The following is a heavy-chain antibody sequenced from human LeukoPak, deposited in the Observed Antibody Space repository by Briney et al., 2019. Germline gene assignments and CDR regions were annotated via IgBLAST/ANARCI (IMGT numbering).Heavy chain of an antibody. Sequence: GGSLRLSCAASGFTFSSYWMSWVRQAPGKGLEWVANIKQDGSEKYYVDSVKGRFTISRDNAKNSLYLQMNSLRAEDTAVYYCAREMVTTQDSWYFDLWGRGTLVTVSS. J-gene: IGHJ2*01. CDR2: IKQDGSEK. V-gene: IGHV3-7*01. CDR3: AREMVTTQDSWYFDL. D-gene: IGHD4-17*01. CDR1: GFTFSSYW.